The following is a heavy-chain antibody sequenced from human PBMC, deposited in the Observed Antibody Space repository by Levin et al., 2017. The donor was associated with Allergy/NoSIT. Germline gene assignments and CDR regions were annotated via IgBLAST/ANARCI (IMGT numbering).Heavy chain of an antibody. V-gene: IGHV3-33*01. J-gene: IGHJ4*02. CDR1: GFTFSSYG. D-gene: IGHD4-17*01. Sequence: PGGSLRLSCAASGFTFSSYGMHWVRQAPGKGLEGVAVIWYDGSNKYYVDSVKGRFTISRDNSKNTLYLQMNSLRAEDTAVYYCARDGAGDYDQAGMDYWGQGTLVTVSS. CDR3: ARDGAGDYDQAGMDY. CDR2: IWYDGSNK.